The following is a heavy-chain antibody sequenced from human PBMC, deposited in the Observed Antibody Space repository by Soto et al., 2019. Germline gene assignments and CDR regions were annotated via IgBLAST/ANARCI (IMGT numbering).Heavy chain of an antibody. Sequence: DSVKVSCKASGYTFTGYYMHWVRQPPGQGLAWMGWINPNSGGTNYAQKLQGRVTMTRDTSISTAYMGLSRLISDDTAVYYCARCTVDSSGSKDYYYYCMDVWGHGTTVTVSS. CDR3: ARCTVDSSGSKDYYYYCMDV. CDR1: GYTFTGYY. J-gene: IGHJ6*02. CDR2: INPNSGGT. V-gene: IGHV1-2*02. D-gene: IGHD3-22*01.